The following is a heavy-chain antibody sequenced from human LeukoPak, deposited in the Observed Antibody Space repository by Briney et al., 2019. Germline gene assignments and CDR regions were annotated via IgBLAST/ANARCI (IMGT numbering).Heavy chain of an antibody. V-gene: IGHV1-46*01. D-gene: IGHD3-22*01. CDR3: AREGNYYDSSGYPQ. Sequence: GASVKVSCKASGYTFTGYYMHWVRQAPGQGLEWMGWINPNSGSTSYAQKFQGRVTMTRDTSTSTVYMELSSLRSEDTAVYYCAREGNYYDSSGYPQWGQGTLVTVSS. CDR1: GYTFTGYY. J-gene: IGHJ4*02. CDR2: INPNSGST.